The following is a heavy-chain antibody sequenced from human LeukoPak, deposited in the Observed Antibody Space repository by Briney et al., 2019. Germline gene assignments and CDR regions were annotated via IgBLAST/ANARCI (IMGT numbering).Heavy chain of an antibody. D-gene: IGHD2-2*01. CDR2: ISYDGSNR. J-gene: IGHJ4*02. CDR1: GFTFNAYA. CDR3: SKKSPTDATVGNYLGN. V-gene: IGHV3-30*18. Sequence: GGSLRLSCAASGFTFNAYAMHWVRQAPGKGLEWVAVISYDGSNRFYAHSVKGRFTISRDNSKNTLYLQMNSLRAEDTAVYYCSKKSPTDATVGNYLGNWGQGTLVTVSS.